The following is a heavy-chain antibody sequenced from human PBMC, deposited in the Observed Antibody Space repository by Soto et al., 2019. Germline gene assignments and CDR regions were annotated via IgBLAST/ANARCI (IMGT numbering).Heavy chain of an antibody. CDR2: ISAYNGNT. Sequence: ASVKVSCKASGYTFTSYGISWVRQAPGQGLEWMGWISAYNGNTNYAQKLQGRVTMTTDTSTSTAYMELRSLRSGDTAVYYCARDMLLWFGELGGYFDLWGRGTLVTVSS. J-gene: IGHJ2*01. V-gene: IGHV1-18*04. CDR3: ARDMLLWFGELGGYFDL. CDR1: GYTFTSYG. D-gene: IGHD3-10*01.